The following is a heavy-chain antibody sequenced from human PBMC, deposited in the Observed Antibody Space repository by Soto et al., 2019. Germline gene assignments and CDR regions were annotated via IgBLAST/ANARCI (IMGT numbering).Heavy chain of an antibody. CDR2: INHSGST. CDR1: GGSFSGYY. CDR3: AISTPTTVRVDD. J-gene: IGHJ4*02. Sequence: SETLSLTCAVYGGSFSGYYWGWIRQPPGKGLEWIGEINHSGSTNYNPSLKSRVTISVDTSKNQFSLKLSSVTAADTAVYYCAISTPTTVRVDDWGQGTLVTVSS. D-gene: IGHD4-17*01. V-gene: IGHV4-34*01.